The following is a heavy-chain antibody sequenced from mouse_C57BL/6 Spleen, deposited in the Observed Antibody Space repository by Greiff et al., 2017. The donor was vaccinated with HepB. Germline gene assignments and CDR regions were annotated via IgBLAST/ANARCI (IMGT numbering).Heavy chain of an antibody. Sequence: EVQLKQSGPELVKPGASVKISCKASGYTFTDYYMNWVKQSHGKSLEWIGDINPNNGGTSYNQKFKGKATLTVDKSSSTAYMELRSLTSEDSAVYYCARSDYGSSSAWFAYWGQGTLVTVSA. V-gene: IGHV1-26*01. CDR1: GYTFTDYY. D-gene: IGHD1-1*01. J-gene: IGHJ3*01. CDR2: INPNNGGT. CDR3: ARSDYGSSSAWFAY.